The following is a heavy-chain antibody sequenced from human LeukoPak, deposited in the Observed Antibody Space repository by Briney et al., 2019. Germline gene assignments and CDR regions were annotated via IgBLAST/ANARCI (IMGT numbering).Heavy chain of an antibody. CDR3: ARDLIVGATSFDY. V-gene: IGHV3-21*01. CDR1: GFTFSSYS. J-gene: IGHJ4*02. D-gene: IGHD1-26*01. CDR2: ISSSSGYI. Sequence: GGSLRLSCAASGFTFSSYSMNWVRQAPGKGLEWVSSISSSSGYIYYADSVKGRFTISRDNAKNSLYLQMNSLRAEDTAVYYCARDLIVGATSFDYWGQGTLVTVSS.